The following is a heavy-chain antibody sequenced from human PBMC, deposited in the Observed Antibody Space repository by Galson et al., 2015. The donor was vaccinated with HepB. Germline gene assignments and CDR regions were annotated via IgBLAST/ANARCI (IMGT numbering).Heavy chain of an antibody. V-gene: IGHV3-23*01. CDR2: ISVNGDRT. Sequence: SLRLSCAVSGFTFSSYAMSWVRLAPGKGLDWVSGISVNGDRTDYADSVKGRFTISRDCSKDTLCLQMDSLRVEDTAVYYCVKGWAALPDWGQGTLVTVSS. CDR3: VKGWAALPD. D-gene: IGHD6-6*01. J-gene: IGHJ4*02. CDR1: GFTFSSYA.